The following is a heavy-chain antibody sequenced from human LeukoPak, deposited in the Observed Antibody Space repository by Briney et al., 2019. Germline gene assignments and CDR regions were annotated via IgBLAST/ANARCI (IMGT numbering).Heavy chain of an antibody. D-gene: IGHD6-19*01. CDR1: GFTFSSYG. CDR2: ISYDGSNK. J-gene: IGHJ4*02. V-gene: IGHV3-30*18. Sequence: SGGSLRLSCAASGFTFSSYGMHWVRQAPGKGLEWVAVISYDGSNKYYADSVKGRFTISRDNSKNTLYLQMNSLRAEDTAVYYCAKDFHRHGPIAVAGLDYWAREPWSPSPQ. CDR3: AKDFHRHGPIAVAGLDY.